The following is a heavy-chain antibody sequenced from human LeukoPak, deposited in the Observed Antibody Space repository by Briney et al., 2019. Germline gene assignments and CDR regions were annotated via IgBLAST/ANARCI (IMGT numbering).Heavy chain of an antibody. Sequence: SETLSLTCTVSGGSISSSSYYWGWIRQPPGEGLEWIGSIYYSGSTYYNPSLKSRVTISVDTSKNQFSLKLSSVTAADTAVYYCARILSVLRYFDWLLGSFDYWGQGTLVTVSS. CDR3: ARILSVLRYFDWLLGSFDY. D-gene: IGHD3-9*01. CDR1: GGSISSSSYY. V-gene: IGHV4-39*01. CDR2: IYYSGST. J-gene: IGHJ4*02.